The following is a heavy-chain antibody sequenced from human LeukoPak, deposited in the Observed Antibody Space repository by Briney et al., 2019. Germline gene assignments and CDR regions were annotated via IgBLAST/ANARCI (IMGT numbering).Heavy chain of an antibody. V-gene: IGHV3-48*02. D-gene: IGHD3-9*01. CDR3: ASDQRYAFDY. Sequence: PGGSLRLSCATSGFSFTDYPMNWVRQAPGKGLEWVSNIRTSAEGANYAYYADSVKGRVTISGDYAKNTLYLHMNSLRDDNTAVYYCASDQRYAFDYWGQGILVTVSS. J-gene: IGHJ4*02. CDR1: GFSFTDYP. CDR2: IRTSAEGANYA.